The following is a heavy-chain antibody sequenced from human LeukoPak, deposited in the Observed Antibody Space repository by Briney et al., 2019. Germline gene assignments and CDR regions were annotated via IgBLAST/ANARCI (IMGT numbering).Heavy chain of an antibody. CDR2: ISSSSSYI. CDR1: GFTFSSYS. D-gene: IGHD3-22*01. CDR3: ARDTRTYYYDSSGYYYDY. Sequence: GGSLRLSCAASGFTFSSYSMNWVRQAPGKGLEWVSSISSSSSYIYYADSVKGRFTISRDNAKNPLYLQMNSLRAEDTAVYYCARDTRTYYYDSSGYYYDYWGQGTLVTVSS. J-gene: IGHJ4*02. V-gene: IGHV3-21*01.